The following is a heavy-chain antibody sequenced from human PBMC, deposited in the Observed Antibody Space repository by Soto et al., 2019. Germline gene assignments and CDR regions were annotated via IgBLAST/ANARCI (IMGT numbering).Heavy chain of an antibody. CDR3: XXXXXXXTAGWAKWFDL. V-gene: IGHV4-31*03. CDR1: GGSISGGGYY. D-gene: IGHD6-13*01. CDR2: IHYSGTT. J-gene: IGHJ5*02. Sequence: QVQLQESGPGLVEPSQTLSLTCTVSGGSISGGGYYWSWIRQHPGKGLEWIGYIHYSGTTYYNPSLKSRLTISVDTSKTQFXLXXXXVXXXXXXXXXXXXXXXXTAGWAKWFDLWGQGTLVTVSS.